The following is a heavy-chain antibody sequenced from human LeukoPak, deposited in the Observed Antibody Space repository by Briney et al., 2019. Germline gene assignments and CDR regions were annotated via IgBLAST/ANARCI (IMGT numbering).Heavy chain of an antibody. CDR2: INHSGST. D-gene: IGHD1-26*01. V-gene: IGHV4-34*01. J-gene: IGHJ4*02. CDR3: AKTGGSYFFGYYFDY. CDR1: GGSFSGYY. Sequence: TSETLSLTCAVYGGSFSGYYWSWIRQPPGKGLEWIGEINHSGSTNYNPSLKSRVTISVDTSKNQFSLKLSSVTAADTAVYYCAKTGGSYFFGYYFDYWGQGTLVTVSS.